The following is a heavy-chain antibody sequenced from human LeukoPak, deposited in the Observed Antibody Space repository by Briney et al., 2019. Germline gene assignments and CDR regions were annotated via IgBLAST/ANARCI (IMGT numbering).Heavy chain of an antibody. CDR1: GFTFSSYA. CDR2: ISGSGGST. CDR3: AKDRGLALYYFDY. Sequence: PGGPLRLSCAASGFTFSSYAMSWVRQAPGKGLERVSAISGSGGSTYYADSVKGRFTISRDNSKNTLYLQMNSLRAEDTAVYYCAKDRGLALYYFDYWGQGTLVTVSS. V-gene: IGHV3-23*01. J-gene: IGHJ4*02.